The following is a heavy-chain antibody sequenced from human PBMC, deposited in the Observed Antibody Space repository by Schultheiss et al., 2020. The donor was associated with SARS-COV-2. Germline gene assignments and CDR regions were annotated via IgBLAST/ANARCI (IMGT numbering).Heavy chain of an antibody. CDR1: GYTFTSYY. D-gene: IGHD1-26*01. Sequence: ASVKVSCKASGYTFTSYYMHWVRQAPGQGLEWMGWISAYNGNTGYAQKFQGRVTITADKSTSTAYMELSSLRSEDTAVYYCATDPSGDYYGRLSFDYWGQGTLVTVSS. V-gene: IGHV1-18*04. CDR3: ATDPSGDYYGRLSFDY. J-gene: IGHJ4*02. CDR2: ISAYNGNT.